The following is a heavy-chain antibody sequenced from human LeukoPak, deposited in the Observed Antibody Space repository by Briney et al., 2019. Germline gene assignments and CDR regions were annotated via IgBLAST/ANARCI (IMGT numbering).Heavy chain of an antibody. CDR2: IYHSGST. V-gene: IGHV4-4*02. D-gene: IGHD5-24*01. Sequence: SETLSLTCAVSGGSISSSNWWSWVRQPPGKGLEWIGEIYHSGSTNYNPSLKSRVTISVDKSKNQFSLKLSSVTAADTAVYYCARGAGYNYPYYFDYWGQGTLVTVSS. CDR3: ARGAGYNYPYYFDY. J-gene: IGHJ4*02. CDR1: GGSISSSNW.